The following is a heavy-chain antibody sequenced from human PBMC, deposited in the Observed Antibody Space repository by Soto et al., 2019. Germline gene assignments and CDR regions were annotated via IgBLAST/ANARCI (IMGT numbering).Heavy chain of an antibody. J-gene: IGHJ6*02. CDR3: ARAVYCSGGSCNRGMDV. CDR1: GGSISSGGYY. V-gene: IGHV4-31*03. CDR2: IYYSGST. D-gene: IGHD2-15*01. Sequence: SSETLSLTCTVSGGSISSGGYYWSWIRQHPGKGLEWIGYIYYSGSTYYNPSLKSRVTISVDTSKNQFSLKLSSVTAADTAVYYCARAVYCSGGSCNRGMDVWGQGTTVTVSS.